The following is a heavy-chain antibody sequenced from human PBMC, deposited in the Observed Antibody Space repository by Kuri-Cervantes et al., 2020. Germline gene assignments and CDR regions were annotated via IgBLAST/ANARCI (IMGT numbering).Heavy chain of an antibody. CDR1: GGSINSSSYY. CDR2: IYYSGST. J-gene: IGHJ5*02. D-gene: IGHD4-17*01. CDR3: ARLKVGEKYGDYVGWFDP. Sequence: SETLSLTCTVSGGSINSSSYYWGWIRQPPGKGLEWIGSIYYSGSTYYNPSLKSRVTISVDTSKNQFSLKLSSVTAADTAVYYCARLKVGEKYGDYVGWFDPWGQGTLVTVSS. V-gene: IGHV4-39*07.